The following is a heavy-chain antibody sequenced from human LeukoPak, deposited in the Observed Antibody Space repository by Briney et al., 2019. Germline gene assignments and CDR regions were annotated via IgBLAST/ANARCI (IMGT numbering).Heavy chain of an antibody. Sequence: PSETLSLTCTVSGGSISGTSYYWSWIRQPAGKGLEWIGHIYTTGSTNYNPSLKSRVTISLDTSKNQFSLKLSSVTAADTAVYYCARGAYFYGSGINWFDPWGQGTLITVSS. CDR1: GGSISGTSYY. CDR3: ARGAYFYGSGINWFDP. V-gene: IGHV4-61*09. CDR2: IYTTGST. J-gene: IGHJ5*02. D-gene: IGHD3-10*01.